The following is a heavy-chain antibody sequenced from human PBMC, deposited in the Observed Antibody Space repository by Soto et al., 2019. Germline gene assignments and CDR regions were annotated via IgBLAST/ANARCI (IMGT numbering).Heavy chain of an antibody. J-gene: IGHJ6*02. CDR1: GGTFSSYA. D-gene: IGHD3-9*01. CDR2: IIPIFGTA. CDR3: AGYDILTGYKGDYYYYGMDV. Sequence: QVQLVQSGAEVKKPGSSVKVSCKASGGTFSSYAISRVRQAPGQGLEWMGGIIPIFGTANYAQKFQGRVTITADESTSTAYMELSSLRSEDTAVYYCAGYDILTGYKGDYYYYGMDVWGQGTTVTVSS. V-gene: IGHV1-69*01.